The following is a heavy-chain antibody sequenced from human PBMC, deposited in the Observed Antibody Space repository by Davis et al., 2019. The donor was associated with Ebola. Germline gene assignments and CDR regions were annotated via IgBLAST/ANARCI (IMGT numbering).Heavy chain of an antibody. CDR1: GFSSSSYW. V-gene: IGHV3-74*01. CDR2: INGDGGGI. CDR3: ARDVGGRAGY. J-gene: IGHJ4*02. Sequence: GESLKISCAVSGFSSSSYWMHWVRQAPGKGPVWVSRINGDGGGITYADSVRGRFTISRDNAKNTLFLQMNSLRADDTAVYYCARDVGGRAGYWGQGTLVTVSS.